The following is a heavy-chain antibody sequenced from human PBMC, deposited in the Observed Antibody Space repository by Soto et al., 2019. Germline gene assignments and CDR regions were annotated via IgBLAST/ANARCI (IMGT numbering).Heavy chain of an antibody. CDR3: ARSFNDWTTYFDY. CDR1: GFSVTDHY. CDR2: LYTGGSA. V-gene: IGHV3-53*01. J-gene: IGHJ4*02. D-gene: IGHD3-9*01. Sequence: GSLRLSCAASGFSVTDHYITWVRQAPGKGLEWVSVLYTGGSAYYGDSVKGRFTISRDSSTNTLYLQMNSLKVGDTAFYFCARSFNDWTTYFDYWSEGTLVTVSS.